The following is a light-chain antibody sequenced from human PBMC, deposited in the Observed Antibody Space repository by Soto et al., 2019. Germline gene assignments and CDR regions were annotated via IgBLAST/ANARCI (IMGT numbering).Light chain of an antibody. V-gene: IGKV4-1*01. J-gene: IGKJ1*01. CDR2: WAS. Sequence: DIMMTHSPDSLAVSLGERATINCKSSQSVLYSSNNKNYLAWYQQKPGQPPKLLIYWASTRESGVPDRFSGSGSGTDFTLTISTLQAEDVAVYYCQQYYSTPLTFGQGTKVEIK. CDR1: QSVLYSSNNKNY. CDR3: QQYYSTPLT.